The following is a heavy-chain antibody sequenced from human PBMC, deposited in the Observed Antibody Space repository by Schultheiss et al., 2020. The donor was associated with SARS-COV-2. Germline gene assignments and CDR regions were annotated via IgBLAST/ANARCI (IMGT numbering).Heavy chain of an antibody. CDR1: GFTFRNAW. J-gene: IGHJ4*02. CDR2: IKSKTDGGTT. CDR3: ARNRIAAAVFDY. Sequence: GGSLRLSCAASGFTFRNAWMSWVRQAPGKGLEWVGRIKSKTDGGTTDYAAPVKGRFTISRDDSKNTLYLQMNSLKTEDTAVYYCARNRIAAAVFDYWGQGTLVTVSS. D-gene: IGHD6-13*01. V-gene: IGHV3-15*01.